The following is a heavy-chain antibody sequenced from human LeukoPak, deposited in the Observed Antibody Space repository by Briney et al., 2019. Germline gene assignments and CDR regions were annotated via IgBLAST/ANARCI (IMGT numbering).Heavy chain of an antibody. D-gene: IGHD2-2*03. CDR1: GGSISSCY. CDR2: IYTSGST. J-gene: IGHJ6*02. Sequence: SETLSLTCTVSGGSISSCYWSWIRQPAGKGLEWIGRIYTSGSTNYNPSLKSRVTMSVDTSKNQFSLKLSSVTAADTAVYYCARDGYCSSTSCLPPSKYYYYGMDVWGQGTTVTVSS. V-gene: IGHV4-4*07. CDR3: ARDGYCSSTSCLPPSKYYYYGMDV.